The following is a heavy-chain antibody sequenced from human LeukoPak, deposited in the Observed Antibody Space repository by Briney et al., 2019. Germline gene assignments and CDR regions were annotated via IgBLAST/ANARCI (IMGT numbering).Heavy chain of an antibody. D-gene: IGHD2-2*01. J-gene: IGHJ5*02. CDR1: GFTFGDYA. Sequence: GGSLRLSCTASGFTFGDYAMSWVRQAPGKGLEWVANIKQDGSEKYYVDSVKGRFTISRDNAKNSLYLQMNSLRAEDTAVYYCARRYCSSTSCSPVWFDPWGQGTLVTVSS. CDR3: ARRYCSSTSCSPVWFDP. CDR2: IKQDGSEK. V-gene: IGHV3-7*01.